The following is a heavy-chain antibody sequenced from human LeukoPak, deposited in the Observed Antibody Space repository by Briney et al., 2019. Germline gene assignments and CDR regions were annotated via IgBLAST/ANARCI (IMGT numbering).Heavy chain of an antibody. J-gene: IGHJ4*02. Sequence: GGSLRLSCAASGFTFSSYAMHWVRQAPGKGLEWVAVISYDGSNKYYADSVKGRFTISRGNSKITLYLQMNSLRAEDTAVYYCARSEYSSSSPFDYWGQGTLVTVSS. CDR2: ISYDGSNK. CDR1: GFTFSSYA. CDR3: ARSEYSSSSPFDY. V-gene: IGHV3-30-3*01. D-gene: IGHD6-6*01.